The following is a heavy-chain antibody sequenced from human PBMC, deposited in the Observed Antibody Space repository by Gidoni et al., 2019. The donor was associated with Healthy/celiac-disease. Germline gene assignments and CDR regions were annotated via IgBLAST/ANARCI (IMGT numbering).Heavy chain of an antibody. V-gene: IGHV3-7*03. CDR3: ARVGGYSYGYRY. J-gene: IGHJ4*02. CDR2: IKQDGSEK. D-gene: IGHD5-18*01. CDR1: GLPFSSYW. Sequence: EVQLVESGGGLVQPGGSLRLSCAADGLPFSSYWMSWVRQAPGQGLGWVANIKQDGSEKYYVDSVKGRFTISRDNAKNSLYLQMNSLRAEDTAVYYCARVGGYSYGYRYWGQGTLVTVSS.